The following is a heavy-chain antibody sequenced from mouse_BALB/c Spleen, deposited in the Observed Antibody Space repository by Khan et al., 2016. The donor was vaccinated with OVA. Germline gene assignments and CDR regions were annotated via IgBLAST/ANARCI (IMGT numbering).Heavy chain of an antibody. D-gene: IGHD1-1*02. CDR3: ARGGKFAY. J-gene: IGHJ3*01. Sequence: QIQLVQSGAELVRPGVSVKISCKGSGYTFTDYAMHWVKQSHAKSLEWIGVISTYYGDVDYSQKFKGKATMTVDRSSSTAYMELARLTSEDSAIYYCARGGKFAYWGQGTLVTVSA. V-gene: IGHV1S137*01. CDR2: ISTYYGDV. CDR1: GYTFTDYA.